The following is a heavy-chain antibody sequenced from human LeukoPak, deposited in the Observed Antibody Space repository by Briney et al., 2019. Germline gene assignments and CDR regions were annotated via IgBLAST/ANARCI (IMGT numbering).Heavy chain of an antibody. CDR1: GFTFSSYA. D-gene: IGHD6-19*01. V-gene: IGHV3-23*01. CDR2: ISGSGGST. J-gene: IGHJ3*02. Sequence: GGSLRLSCAASGFTFSSYAMSWVRQAPGKGLEWVSAISGSGGSTYYADSVKGRFTISRDSSKNTLYLQMNSLRAEDTAVYYCAKDYGQWLVQEAFDIWGQGTMVTVSS. CDR3: AKDYGQWLVQEAFDI.